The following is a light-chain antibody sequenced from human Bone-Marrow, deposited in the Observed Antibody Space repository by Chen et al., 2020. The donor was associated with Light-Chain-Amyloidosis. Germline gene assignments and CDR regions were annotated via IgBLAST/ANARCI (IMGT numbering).Light chain of an antibody. CDR2: WAS. Sequence: DILMTPSPDSLDVSLGERATINCKSSQSVLYSSNNKNYLDWYQQKPGQPPKLLIYWASTRESGVPDRFSGSGSGTDFTLTISSLQAEDVAVYYCQQYYSTPPTLGQGTKVEIK. CDR1: QSVLYSSNNKNY. CDR3: QQYYSTPPT. V-gene: IGKV4-1*01. J-gene: IGKJ1*01.